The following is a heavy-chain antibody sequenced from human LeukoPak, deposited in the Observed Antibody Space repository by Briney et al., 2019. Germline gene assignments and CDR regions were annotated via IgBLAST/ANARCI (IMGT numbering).Heavy chain of an antibody. J-gene: IGHJ6*03. D-gene: IGHD5-18*01. CDR1: GGSISSYY. CDR2: IYYSGST. V-gene: IGHV4-59*01. CDR3: ARGDTAMGFYYYYYMDV. Sequence: SETLSLTCTVPGGSISSYYSSWIRQPPGKGLEWIGHIYYSGSTNYNPSLKSRVTISVDTSKNQFSLKLSSVTAADTAVYYCARGDTAMGFYYYYYMDVWGKGTTVTISS.